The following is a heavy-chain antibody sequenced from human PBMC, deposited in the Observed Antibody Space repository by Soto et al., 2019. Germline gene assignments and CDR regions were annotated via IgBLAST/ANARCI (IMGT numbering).Heavy chain of an antibody. CDR3: AGLPATGTYYYYYGMDV. CDR2: IIPILGIA. D-gene: IGHD2-2*01. CDR1: GGTFSSYT. J-gene: IGHJ6*02. Sequence: QVQLVQSGAEVKKPGSSVKVSCKASGGTFSSYTISWVRQAPGQGLEWMGRIIPILGIANYAQKFQGRVTITADKPTSTAYMELSSLRSEDTAVYYCAGLPATGTYYYYYGMDVWGQGTTVTVSS. V-gene: IGHV1-69*02.